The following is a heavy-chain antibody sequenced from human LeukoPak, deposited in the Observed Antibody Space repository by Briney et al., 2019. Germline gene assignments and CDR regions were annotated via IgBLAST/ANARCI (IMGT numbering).Heavy chain of an antibody. D-gene: IGHD3-22*01. J-gene: IGHJ4*02. CDR3: AKDRTYCDNSVKGYVDY. CDR2: ISGSGGST. Sequence: GGSLRLSCAASGFTFSNYAMSWVRQAPGKGLEWVSAISGSGGSTYYADSVKGRFTISRDNSKNTLYLQMNSLRAEDTAVYYCAKDRTYCDNSVKGYVDYWGQGPLVTVSS. V-gene: IGHV3-23*01. CDR1: GFTFSNYA.